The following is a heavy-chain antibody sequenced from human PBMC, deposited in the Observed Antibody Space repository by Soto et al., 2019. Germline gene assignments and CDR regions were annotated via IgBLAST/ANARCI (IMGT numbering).Heavy chain of an antibody. CDR1: GYTLTSSA. Sequence: ASVMASCQASGYTLTSSATHLERQAPGQRLEWMGWINAGNGNTKYSEKFQGRVTITRDTSASTAYMELSSLRSEDTAVYYCARGGSGWYWVDPWCQGTLVTAPQ. CDR3: ARGGSGWYWVDP. J-gene: IGHJ5*02. D-gene: IGHD6-19*01. CDR2: INAGNGNT. V-gene: IGHV1-3*01.